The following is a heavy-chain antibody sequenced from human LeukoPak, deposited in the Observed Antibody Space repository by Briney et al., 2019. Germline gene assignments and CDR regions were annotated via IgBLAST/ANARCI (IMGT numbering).Heavy chain of an antibody. V-gene: IGHV4-31*03. J-gene: IGHJ4*02. CDR3: ARDPLGLNYFDY. CDR1: GGSISNYY. Sequence: SETLSLTCTVSGGSISNYYWNWIRQHPGEGLERIGYIYYTGSTYYNPSLESRVTISVDTSKNQFSLRLSSVAAADTAVYYCARDPLGLNYFDYWGQGTLVTVSS. CDR2: IYYTGST.